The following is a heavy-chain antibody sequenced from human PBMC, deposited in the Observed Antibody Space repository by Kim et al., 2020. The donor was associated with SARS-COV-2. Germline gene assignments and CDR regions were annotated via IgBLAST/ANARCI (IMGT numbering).Heavy chain of an antibody. D-gene: IGHD1-20*01. Sequence: SETLSLTCTVSGYSISSGYYWGWIRQPPGKGLEWIGSIYHSGSTYYNPSLKSRVTISVDTSKNQFSLKLSSVTAADTAVYYCARKGDTEKYNWNLVVYWGQGTLVTVSS. CDR1: GYSISSGYY. CDR2: IYHSGST. J-gene: IGHJ4*02. V-gene: IGHV4-38-2*02. CDR3: ARKGDTEKYNWNLVVY.